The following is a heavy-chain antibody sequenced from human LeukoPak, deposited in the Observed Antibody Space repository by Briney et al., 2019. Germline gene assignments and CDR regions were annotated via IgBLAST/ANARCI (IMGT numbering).Heavy chain of an antibody. D-gene: IGHD1-7*01. CDR1: GGSISSSSYY. Sequence: SETLSLTCTVSGGSISSSSYYWSWIRQPPGKGLEWIGEINHSGSTNYNPSLKSRVTISVDTSKNQFSLKLSSVTAADTAVYYCARRTPGWNWYYFDYWGQGTLVTVSS. CDR3: ARRTPGWNWYYFDY. J-gene: IGHJ4*02. V-gene: IGHV4-39*07. CDR2: INHSGST.